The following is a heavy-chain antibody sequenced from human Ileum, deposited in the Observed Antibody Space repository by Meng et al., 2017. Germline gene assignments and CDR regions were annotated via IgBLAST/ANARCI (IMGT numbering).Heavy chain of an antibody. CDR2: LNTDNGNP. J-gene: IGHJ4*02. V-gene: IGHV7-4-1*02. CDR3: ARVLGDY. Sequence: QVQVVQSEAEVKKPGDSVKGSCKASGFNFTSYAMHWVRQAPGQGLEWMGWLNTDNGNPTYAQGFTGRFVFSLDTSVSTAYLQISSLKAEDTAVYYCARVLGDYWGQGTLVTVSS. CDR1: GFNFTSYA.